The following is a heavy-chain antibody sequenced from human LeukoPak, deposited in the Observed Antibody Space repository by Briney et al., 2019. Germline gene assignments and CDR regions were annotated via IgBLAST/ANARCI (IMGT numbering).Heavy chain of an antibody. CDR2: TYYRSKWYN. J-gene: IGHJ4*02. CDR1: GDSVSSNSAA. Sequence: SQTLSLTCAISGDSVSSNSAAWSWIRQSPSRGLEWLGRTYYRSKWYNDYAVSVKSRITINPDTSKNQFSLQLNSVTPEDTAVYYCARDVFGRLVRSYYFDYWGQGTLVTVSS. CDR3: ARDVFGRLVRSYYFDY. V-gene: IGHV6-1*01. D-gene: IGHD6-19*01.